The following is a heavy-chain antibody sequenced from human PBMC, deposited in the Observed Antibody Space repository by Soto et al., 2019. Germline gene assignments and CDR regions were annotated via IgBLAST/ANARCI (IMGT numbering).Heavy chain of an antibody. J-gene: IGHJ5*02. CDR3: ARSGRYFHNWFDP. CDR1: GGTFSSYA. CDR2: IIPIFCTA. V-gene: IGHV1-69*01. D-gene: IGHD3-9*01. Sequence: QVQLVQSGAEVKKPGSSVNVSCKASGGTFSSYAISWVRQAPGQGLEWMGGIIPIFCTANYAQKSQGRVTITADESTSTAYMELSSLRSEDTAVYYCARSGRYFHNWFDPWGQGPLVTVSS.